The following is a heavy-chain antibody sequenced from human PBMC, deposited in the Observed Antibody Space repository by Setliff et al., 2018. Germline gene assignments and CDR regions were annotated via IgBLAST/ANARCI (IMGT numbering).Heavy chain of an antibody. CDR3: ARGGTFRYFDY. D-gene: IGHD5-12*01. Sequence: SETLSLPCTVSGGSISSYYWSWIRQPPGKGLEFIGYVYYSGLTNYDPSLKSRVTISVDKSKNQFSLRLISVTAADTAVYYCARGGTFRYFDYWGQGTPVTVSS. J-gene: IGHJ4*02. CDR2: VYYSGLT. V-gene: IGHV4-59*01. CDR1: GGSISSYY.